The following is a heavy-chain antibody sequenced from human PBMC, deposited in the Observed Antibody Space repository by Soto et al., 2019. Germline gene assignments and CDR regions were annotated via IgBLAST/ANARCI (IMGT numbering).Heavy chain of an antibody. D-gene: IGHD2-2*01. V-gene: IGHV4-4*02. CDR2: IYYSGST. CDR3: ARLRIDCSSTSCHDYFDY. J-gene: IGHJ4*02. CDR1: GGSISSSNW. Sequence: SETLSLTCAVSGGSISSSNWWSWVRXPPGKGLEWIGYIYYSGSTNYNPSLKSRVTISVDTSKNQFSLKLSSVTAADTAVYYCARLRIDCSSTSCHDYFDYWGQGTLVTVSS.